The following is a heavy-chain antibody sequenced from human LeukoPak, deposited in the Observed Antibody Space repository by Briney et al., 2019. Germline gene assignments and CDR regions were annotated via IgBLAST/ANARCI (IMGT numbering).Heavy chain of an antibody. CDR3: ARASLMVYAPNDY. D-gene: IGHD2-8*01. V-gene: IGHV3-11*01. CDR2: ISGSGSTI. J-gene: IGHJ4*02. Sequence: GGSLRLYCAASGFTLSDYYMSWIRQAPGKGLEWVSYISGSGSTIYYADSVKGRFTISRDNAKNSLYLQMNSLRAEDTAVYYCARASLMVYAPNDYWGQGTLVTVSS. CDR1: GFTLSDYY.